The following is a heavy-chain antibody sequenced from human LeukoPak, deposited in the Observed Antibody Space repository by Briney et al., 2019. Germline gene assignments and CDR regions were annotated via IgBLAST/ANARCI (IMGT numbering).Heavy chain of an antibody. CDR3: TRDRGMKGYDFLFDP. J-gene: IGHJ5*02. D-gene: IGHD3-3*01. CDR1: GFTFGDYA. Sequence: GGSLRLSCTASGFTFGDYAMSWFRQAPGKGLEWVGFIRSKAYGGTTEYAASVKGRFTISRDDSKTIAYLQMNSLKTEDTAVYYCTRDRGMKGYDFLFDPWGQGTLVTVSS. V-gene: IGHV3-49*03. CDR2: IRSKAYGGTT.